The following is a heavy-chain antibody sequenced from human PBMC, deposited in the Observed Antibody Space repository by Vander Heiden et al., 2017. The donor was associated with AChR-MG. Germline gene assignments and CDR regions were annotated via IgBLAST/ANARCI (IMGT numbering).Heavy chain of an antibody. D-gene: IGHD3-3*02. CDR1: GYPFSNSD. CDR2: MNPNRGNT. J-gene: IGHJ6*02. CDR3: AGHYKDFWTGEYGLDV. Sequence: QVQLVQSGAEVKKPGASVTVSCKASGYPFSNSDILWVRPVNGQGLEWMGWMNPNRGNTVYAQEFQGRITMSRDTSTGTAYMELSSLRSEDTAIYYCAGHYKDFWTGEYGLDVWGQGTTVTVSS. V-gene: IGHV1-8*01.